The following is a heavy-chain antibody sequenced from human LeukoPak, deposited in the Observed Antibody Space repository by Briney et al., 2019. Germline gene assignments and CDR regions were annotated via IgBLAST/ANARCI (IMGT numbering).Heavy chain of an antibody. D-gene: IGHD6-19*01. CDR3: ARESSYSSGWYYFDY. CDR2: IYSGGST. J-gene: IGHJ4*02. CDR1: GFTVSSNY. Sequence: GGSLRLSCAASGFTVSSNYMSWVRQAPGKGLEWVSVIYSGGSTYYADSVKGRFTISRDNSKNTLYLQMNSLRAEDTAVYYCARESSYSSGWYYFDYGGQEPLVPVSS. V-gene: IGHV3-66*02.